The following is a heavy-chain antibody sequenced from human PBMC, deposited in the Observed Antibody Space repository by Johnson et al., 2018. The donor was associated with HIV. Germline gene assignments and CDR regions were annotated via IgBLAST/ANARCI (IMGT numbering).Heavy chain of an antibody. D-gene: IGHD1-14*01. J-gene: IGHJ3*02. CDR3: ARDHNHSNPGGAFDI. CDR1: GFTFSSYA. CDR2: ISYDGSNK. Sequence: QVQLVESGGGVVQPWRSLRLSCAASGFTFSSYAMHWVRQAPGKGLEWVAVISYDGSNKYYADSVKGRFTISRDNSKNTLYLQMNSLRAEDTAVYYCARDHNHSNPGGAFDIWGQGTIVTVSS. V-gene: IGHV3-30-3*01.